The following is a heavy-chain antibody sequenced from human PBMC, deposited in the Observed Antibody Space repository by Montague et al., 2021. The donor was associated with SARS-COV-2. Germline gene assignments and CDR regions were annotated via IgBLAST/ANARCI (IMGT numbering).Heavy chain of an antibody. CDR2: IWYDGSNK. Sequence: SLRLSCAASGFTFSSYGMHWVRQAPGKGLEWVAVIWYDGSNKYYADSVKGRFTISRDNSKNTLYLQMNSLRAKDTAVYYCARDLITMVRGVILESDYWGQGTLVTVSS. D-gene: IGHD3-10*01. CDR3: ARDLITMVRGVILESDY. J-gene: IGHJ4*02. CDR1: GFTFSSYG. V-gene: IGHV3-33*01.